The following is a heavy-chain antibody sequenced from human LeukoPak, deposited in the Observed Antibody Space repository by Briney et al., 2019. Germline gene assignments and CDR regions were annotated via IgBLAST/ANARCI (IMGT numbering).Heavy chain of an antibody. V-gene: IGHV5-51*01. CDR2: IYPGDSDT. D-gene: IGHD1-20*01. J-gene: IGHJ4*02. CDR1: GYSFTTYW. Sequence: GESLKISCKGSGYSFTTYWIAWVRQMPGKGLEWMGIIYPGDSDTRYSPSFQGQVTISADKSITTAYLQWSSLKASDTAIYYCVKRLTGRYSFDYWGQGTLVTVSS. CDR3: VKRLTGRYSFDY.